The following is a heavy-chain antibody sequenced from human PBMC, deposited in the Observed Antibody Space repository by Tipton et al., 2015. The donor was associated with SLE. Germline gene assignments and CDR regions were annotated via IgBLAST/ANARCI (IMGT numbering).Heavy chain of an antibody. D-gene: IGHD1-26*01. Sequence: TLSLTCTVSGGSISSHYWTWIRQPPGRGLEWIGYIDASGSTNYNPSLKSRLTMSIDTSKSQFSLKLSSVTAADTAIYPCARETGTYYSTWFDSWGQGTLVTVSS. V-gene: IGHV4-59*11. CDR1: GGSISSHY. CDR3: ARETGTYYSTWFDS. CDR2: IDASGST. J-gene: IGHJ5*01.